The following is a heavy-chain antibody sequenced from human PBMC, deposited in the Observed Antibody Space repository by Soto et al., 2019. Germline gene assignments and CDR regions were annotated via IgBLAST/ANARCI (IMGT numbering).Heavy chain of an antibody. Sequence: GESLKSSCKGSGYSFTSYWIGWVRQMPVKGLEWMGIIYPGDSDTRYSPSFQGQVTISADKSISTAYLQWSSLKASDTAMYYCARTAAAGKYYYGVDVWGQRTTVTVSS. D-gene: IGHD6-13*01. CDR3: ARTAAAGKYYYGVDV. CDR1: GYSFTSYW. V-gene: IGHV5-51*01. J-gene: IGHJ6*02. CDR2: IYPGDSDT.